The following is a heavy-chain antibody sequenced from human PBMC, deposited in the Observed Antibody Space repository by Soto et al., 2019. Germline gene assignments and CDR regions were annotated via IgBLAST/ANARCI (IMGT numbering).Heavy chain of an antibody. Sequence: QVQLVQSGAEVKKPGSSVKVSCKISGGTFSRYSISWVRQAPGQGLEWMGGIVPIFETRNYAQKVQDRVTITTDESATTAHMELSNLRSEDTAVYYCARPYEGGYSSNHHYYYALDVWGQGTAVTVSS. CDR1: GGTFSRYS. J-gene: IGHJ6*02. D-gene: IGHD3-22*01. V-gene: IGHV1-69*01. CDR2: IVPIFETR. CDR3: ARPYEGGYSSNHHYYYALDV.